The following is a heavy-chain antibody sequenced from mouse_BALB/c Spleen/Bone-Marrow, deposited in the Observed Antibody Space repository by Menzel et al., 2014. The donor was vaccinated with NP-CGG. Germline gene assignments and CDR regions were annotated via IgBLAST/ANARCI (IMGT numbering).Heavy chain of an antibody. CDR2: IWAGGST. V-gene: IGHV2-9*02. J-gene: IGHJ2*01. CDR3: ARDNYGSRVFDY. D-gene: IGHD1-1*01. Sequence: VQRVESGPGLVAPSQSLSLTCTVSGFSLTSYGVHWVRQPPGKGLEWLGVIWAGGSTNYNSALMSRLSISKDNSKSQVFLKMNSLQTDDTAMYYCARDNYGSRVFDYWGQGTTLTVSS. CDR1: GFSLTSYG.